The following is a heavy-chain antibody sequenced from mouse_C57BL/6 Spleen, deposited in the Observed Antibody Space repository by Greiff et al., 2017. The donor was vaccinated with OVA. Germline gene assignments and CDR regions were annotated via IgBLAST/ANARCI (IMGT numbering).Heavy chain of an antibody. CDR3: AQGTSPSYCFDY. J-gene: IGHJ2*01. Sequence: QVQLQQSGAELMKPGASVKLSCKATGYTFTGYWIEWVKQRPGHGLEWIGEILLGSGSTNYNETFKGKATFTADTSSNTAYKQLSSQVTEDSASYYCAQGTSPSYCFDYWGQGTPLTVSA. CDR1: GYTFTGYW. CDR2: ILLGSGST. D-gene: IGHD2-14*01. V-gene: IGHV1-9*01.